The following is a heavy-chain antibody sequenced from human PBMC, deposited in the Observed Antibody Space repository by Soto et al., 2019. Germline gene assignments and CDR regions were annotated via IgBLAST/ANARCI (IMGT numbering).Heavy chain of an antibody. D-gene: IGHD1-26*01. V-gene: IGHV1-18*01. CDR2: ISAYNGNT. Sequence: QVQLVQSGAEVKKPGASVKVSCKASGYTFTSYGISWVRQAPGQGLEWMGWISAYNGNTNYAQKLQGRVTVTTDTSTSTAYMELRSLRSDDTAVYYCARDFGSSIVGASAGMDVWGPGTTVTVSS. J-gene: IGHJ6*02. CDR1: GYTFTSYG. CDR3: ARDFGSSIVGASAGMDV.